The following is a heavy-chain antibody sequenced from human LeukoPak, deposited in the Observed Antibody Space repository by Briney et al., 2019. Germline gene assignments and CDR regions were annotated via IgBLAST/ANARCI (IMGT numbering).Heavy chain of an antibody. CDR2: INPNSGGT. J-gene: IGHJ6*02. Sequence: EASVKVSCKASGYTFTGHYMHWVRQAPGQGLEWMGWINPNSGGTNYAQKFQGRVTMTRDTSISTAYMELSRLRSDDTAVYYCARGGVSSSWYETDYYYYYGMDVWGQGTTVTVSS. D-gene: IGHD6-13*01. CDR1: GYTFTGHY. V-gene: IGHV1-2*02. CDR3: ARGGVSSSWYETDYYYYYGMDV.